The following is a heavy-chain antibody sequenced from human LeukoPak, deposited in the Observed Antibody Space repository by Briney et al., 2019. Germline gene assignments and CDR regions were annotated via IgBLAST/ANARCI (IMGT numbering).Heavy chain of an antibody. CDR2: ISNGGST. CDR1: GFNVSNTY. D-gene: IGHD3-22*01. Sequence: GGSLRLSCAGSGFNVSNTYISWVRQAPGKGLEWVSVISNGGSTFYADSVKGRFTLSRDNSKNTLNLQMKSLRAEDTAVYYCATYFYDSSGYFDYWGQGTLVTVSS. J-gene: IGHJ4*02. V-gene: IGHV3-53*01. CDR3: ATYFYDSSGYFDY.